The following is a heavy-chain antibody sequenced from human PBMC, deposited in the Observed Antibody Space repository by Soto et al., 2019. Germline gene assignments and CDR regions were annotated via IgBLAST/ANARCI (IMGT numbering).Heavy chain of an antibody. V-gene: IGHV4-31*03. CDR3: ARARPRLDTAMVPDHFDY. D-gene: IGHD5-18*01. Sequence: SETLSLTCTVSGGSISSGGYYWSWIRQHPGKGLEWIGYIYYSGSTYYNPSLKSRVTISVDTSKNQFSLKLSSVTAADTAVYYCARARPRLDTAMVPDHFDYWGQGTPGHRLL. J-gene: IGHJ4*02. CDR1: GGSISSGGYY. CDR2: IYYSGST.